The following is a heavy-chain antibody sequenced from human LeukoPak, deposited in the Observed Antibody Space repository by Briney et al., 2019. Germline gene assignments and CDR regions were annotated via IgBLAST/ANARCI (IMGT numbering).Heavy chain of an antibody. V-gene: IGHV4-59*08. CDR2: IYYSGST. D-gene: IGHD2-2*01. J-gene: IGHJ5*02. Sequence: PSETLSLTCTVSGGSISSYYWSWIRQPPGKGLEWIGYIYYSGSTNYNPSLKSRVTISVDTSKNQFSLKLSSVTAADTAVYYCARHPYCSSTSCYQYWFDPWGQGTLVTVSS. CDR3: ARHPYCSSTSCYQYWFDP. CDR1: GGSISSYY.